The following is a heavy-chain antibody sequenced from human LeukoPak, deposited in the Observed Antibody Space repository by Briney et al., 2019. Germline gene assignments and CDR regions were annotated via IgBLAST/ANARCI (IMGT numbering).Heavy chain of an antibody. CDR3: ARAWYSSSWYRWFDP. J-gene: IGHJ5*02. CDR2: ISAYNGNT. D-gene: IGHD6-13*01. CDR1: GYTFTSYG. Sequence: ASVKVSCKASGYTFTSYGISWVRQAPGQGLEWMGWISAYNGNTNYAQKLQGRVTMTTDTSTSTAYMELRSLRSDDTAVYYCARAWYSSSWYRWFDPWGQGTLVTVSS. V-gene: IGHV1-18*01.